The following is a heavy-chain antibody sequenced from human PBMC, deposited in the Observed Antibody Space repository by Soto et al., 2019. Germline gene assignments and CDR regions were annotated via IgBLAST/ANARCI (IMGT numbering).Heavy chain of an antibody. J-gene: IGHJ5*02. CDR1: GFTFSSYA. D-gene: IGHD2-2*01. CDR2: ISYDGSNK. Sequence: GGSLRLSCAASGFTFSSYAMHWVRQAPGKGLEWVAVISYDGSNKYYADSVKGRFTISRDNSKNTLYLQMNSLRAEDTAVYYCARGKRVPHYNWFDPWGQGTLVTVST. CDR3: ARGKRVPHYNWFDP. V-gene: IGHV3-30-3*01.